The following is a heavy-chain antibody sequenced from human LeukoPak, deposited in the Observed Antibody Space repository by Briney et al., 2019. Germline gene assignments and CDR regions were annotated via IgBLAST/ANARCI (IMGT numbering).Heavy chain of an antibody. CDR1: GFTFSSYW. CDR2: IKQDGTEK. Sequence: GGSLRLSCAASGFTFSSYWMSWVRQAPGKGLEWVANIKQDGTEKYYVDSVKGRFTISRDNAKKSLYLQMNRLRAEDTAVYYCARGRGLGHNYDSGGQYYFDYWGQGTLVTVSS. J-gene: IGHJ4*02. D-gene: IGHD3-22*01. CDR3: ARGRGLGHNYDSGGQYYFDY. V-gene: IGHV3-7*01.